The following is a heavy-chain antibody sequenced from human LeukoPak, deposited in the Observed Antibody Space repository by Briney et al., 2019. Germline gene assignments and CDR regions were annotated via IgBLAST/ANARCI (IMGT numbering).Heavy chain of an antibody. CDR3: ARDQAGPTNYYYYYYMDV. J-gene: IGHJ6*03. CDR1: GYTFTSYD. CDR2: MNPNSGNT. V-gene: IGHV1-8*03. Sequence: GSVKVSCKASGYTFTSYDINWVRQATGQGLEWMGWMNPNSGNTGYAQKFQGRVTITRNTSISTAYMELSSLRSEDTAVYYCARDQAGPTNYYYYYYMDVWGKGTTVTVSS. D-gene: IGHD1-14*01.